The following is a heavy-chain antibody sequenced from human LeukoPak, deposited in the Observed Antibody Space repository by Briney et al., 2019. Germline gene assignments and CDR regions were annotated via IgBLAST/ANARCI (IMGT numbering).Heavy chain of an antibody. V-gene: IGHV3-9*01. D-gene: IGHD2-21*01. J-gene: IGHJ4*02. CDR1: GFTFDDYA. CDR2: ISWNSGSI. Sequence: PGRSLRLSCAASGFTFDDYAMHWVRQAPGKGLEWVSGISWNSGSIGYADSVKGRFTISRNNAKNSLYLQMNSLRAEDTALYYCAKDRWAYVVSSDYWGQGTLATVSS. CDR3: AKDRWAYVVSSDY.